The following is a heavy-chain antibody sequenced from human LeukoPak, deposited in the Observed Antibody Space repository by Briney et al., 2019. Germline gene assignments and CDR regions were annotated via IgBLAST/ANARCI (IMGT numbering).Heavy chain of an antibody. CDR3: AKAQRGVVPGRGDWFDP. CDR2: IRGRGDNS. V-gene: IGHV3-23*02. Sequence: PGGSLRLSCAACGLTFSSYAVNWVRQAPGGGVEWVSVIRGRGDNSLHGDSVKGLLTISRDYHKNTVYPQKNTLTGDDTAIYYCAKAQRGVVPGRGDWFDPWGQGTLVTVSS. J-gene: IGHJ5*02. CDR1: GLTFSSYA. D-gene: IGHD2-2*01.